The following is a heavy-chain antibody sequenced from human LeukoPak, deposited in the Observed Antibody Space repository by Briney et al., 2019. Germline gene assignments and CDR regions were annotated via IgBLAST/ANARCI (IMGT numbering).Heavy chain of an antibody. CDR2: IGSSGSTK. V-gene: IGHV3-48*03. D-gene: IGHD2-2*01. Sequence: GGSLRLSCAASGFTFSSYEMIWVRQSPGKGLEWLSYIGSSGSTKYYADSVKGRFTISRDNAENSLYLQMNSLRAEDTAVYYCATYCSSTSCYRTRYMDVWGQGATVTVSS. CDR1: GFTFSSYE. J-gene: IGHJ6*02. CDR3: ATYCSSTSCYRTRYMDV.